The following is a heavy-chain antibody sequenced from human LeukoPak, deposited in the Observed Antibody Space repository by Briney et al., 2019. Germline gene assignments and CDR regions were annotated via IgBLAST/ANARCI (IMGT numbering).Heavy chain of an antibody. Sequence: GGSLRLSCVASGFTFSSSWMSWVRQGPGKGLEWVASINQDEIHYVDAVRGRFTISRDNAKNSLYLQMNSLKTEDTAVYYCARVRKRGDFDYWGQGTLVTVSS. V-gene: IGHV3-7*03. CDR3: ARVRKRGDFDY. CDR2: INQDEI. J-gene: IGHJ4*02. CDR1: GFTFSSSW. D-gene: IGHD1-26*01.